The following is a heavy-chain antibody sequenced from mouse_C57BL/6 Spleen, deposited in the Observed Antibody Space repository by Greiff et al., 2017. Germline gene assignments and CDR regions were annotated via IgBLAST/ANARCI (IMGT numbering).Heavy chain of an antibody. J-gene: IGHJ1*03. CDR2: INPYNGGT. CDR1: GYTFTDYY. D-gene: IGHD1-1*01. Sequence: EVQLQQSGPVLVKPGASVKMSCKASGYTFTDYYMNWVKQSHGKSLEWIGVINPYNGGTSYNQKFKGKATLTVDKSSSTAYMELNSLTSEDSAVYYCARLTTVVAPPTRYFDVWGTGTTVTVSS. V-gene: IGHV1-19*01. CDR3: ARLTTVVAPPTRYFDV.